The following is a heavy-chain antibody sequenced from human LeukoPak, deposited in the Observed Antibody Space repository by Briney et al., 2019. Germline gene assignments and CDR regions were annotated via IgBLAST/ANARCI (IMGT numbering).Heavy chain of an antibody. V-gene: IGHV3-23*01. CDR2: ISGSGGST. J-gene: IGHJ3*02. CDR1: GFTFSSYA. Sequence: GGSLRLSCAASGFTFSSYAMNWVRQAPEKGLEWVSAISGSGGSTYYADSVKGRFTISRDNSKNTLYLQMNSLRAEDTAVYYCAIVAGGGYIGNAFDIWGQGTMVTVSS. CDR3: AIVAGGGYIGNAFDI. D-gene: IGHD5-12*01.